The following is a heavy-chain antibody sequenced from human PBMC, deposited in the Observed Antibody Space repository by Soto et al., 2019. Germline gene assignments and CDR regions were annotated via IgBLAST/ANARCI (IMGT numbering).Heavy chain of an antibody. CDR1: GFTFTSSA. V-gene: IGHV1-58*01. CDR2: IVVGSGNT. CDR3: AAGLSPARIAADGGDLDY. D-gene: IGHD6-13*01. J-gene: IGHJ4*02. Sequence: AASVKVSCKAPGFTFTSSAVQWVRQARGQRLEWIGWIVVGSGNTNYAQNFQERVTITRDMSTSTAYMELRSLRSEDTAVYYCAAGLSPARIAADGGDLDYWGQGTLVTVSS.